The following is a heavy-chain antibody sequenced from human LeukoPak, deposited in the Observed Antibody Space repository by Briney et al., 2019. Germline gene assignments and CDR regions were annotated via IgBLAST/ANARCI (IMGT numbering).Heavy chain of an antibody. V-gene: IGHV3-74*01. CDR1: GFTFSSYW. CDR2: INTDGSST. CDR3: ARGWLGGTGMDV. J-gene: IGHJ6*04. Sequence: GGSLRLSCAASGFTFSSYWMHWVRQAPGKGLVWVSRINTDGSSTSYADSVKGRFTISRDNAKNTLYLQMNSLRAEDTAAYYCARGWLGGTGMDVWGKGTTVTVSS. D-gene: IGHD4-23*01.